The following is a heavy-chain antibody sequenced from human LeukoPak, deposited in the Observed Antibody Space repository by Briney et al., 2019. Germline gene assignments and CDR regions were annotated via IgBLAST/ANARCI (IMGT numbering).Heavy chain of an antibody. CDR1: EFTFSDYY. Sequence: GSLRLSCAASEFTFSDYYMSWIRQAPGKGLEWVSYISYSGDTIYYADSVKGRFTVSRDNAKNSLYLQMNSLRAEDTAVYYCARLGIITAAGSNDYWGQGTLVTVSS. CDR3: ARLGIITAAGSNDY. J-gene: IGHJ4*02. V-gene: IGHV3-11*01. CDR2: ISYSGDTI. D-gene: IGHD6-13*01.